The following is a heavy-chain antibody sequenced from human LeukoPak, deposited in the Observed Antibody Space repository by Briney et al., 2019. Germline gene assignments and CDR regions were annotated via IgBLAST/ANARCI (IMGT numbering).Heavy chain of an antibody. D-gene: IGHD6-19*01. CDR2: ISGSGGST. J-gene: IGHJ4*02. CDR3: AKRVFYQWLIFDY. Sequence: PGGSLRLSCEASGFTFSNYAMNWVRQTPGKGLEWVSAISGSGGSTYYADSVKGRFTISRDNSKNTLYLQMNSLRAEDTAVYYCAKRVFYQWLIFDYWGQGTLVTVSS. CDR1: GFTFSNYA. V-gene: IGHV3-23*01.